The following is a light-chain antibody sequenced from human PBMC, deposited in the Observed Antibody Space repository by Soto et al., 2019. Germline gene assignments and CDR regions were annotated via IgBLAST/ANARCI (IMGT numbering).Light chain of an antibody. CDR1: QSVSSN. CDR2: VAS. J-gene: IGKJ1*01. CDR3: QQYNNWPRP. Sequence: VVMTQSPATLSVSPGERATLSCRASQSVSSNLAWSQQNPGQAPRLLIYVASTRATGIPARFSGSGSGTEFTLNISSLQSEDFAVYYCQQYNNWPRPFGQGTKV. V-gene: IGKV3-15*01.